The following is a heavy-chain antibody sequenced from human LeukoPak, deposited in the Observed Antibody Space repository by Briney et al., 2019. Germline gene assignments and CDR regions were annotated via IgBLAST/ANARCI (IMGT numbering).Heavy chain of an antibody. CDR2: IYYSGST. J-gene: IGHJ4*02. D-gene: IGHD3-10*01. CDR3: ARQPKRITMVRGVGDRYY. CDR1: GGSISSSSYY. V-gene: IGHV4-39*01. Sequence: SETLSLTCTVSGGSISSSSYYWGWIRRPPGKGLEWIGSIYYSGSTYYNPSLKSRVTISVDTSKNQFSLKLSSVTAADTAVYYCARQPKRITMVRGVGDRYYWGQGTLVTVSS.